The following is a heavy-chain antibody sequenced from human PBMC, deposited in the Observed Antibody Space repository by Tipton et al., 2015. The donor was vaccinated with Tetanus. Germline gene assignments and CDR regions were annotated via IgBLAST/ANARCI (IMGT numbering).Heavy chain of an antibody. V-gene: IGHV3-23*01. CDR2: INGNGDRT. CDR3: ALEFVAIACFCQFDY. J-gene: IGHJ4*02. CDR1: GFTYNNYA. Sequence: SLRLSCTASGFTYNNYAMSWVRQAPGKGLEWVSLINGNGDRTFYTDSVKGRFTISRDNSKNTLYLQMNSPRADDTAVYYCALEFVAIACFCQFDYWGRGSLVTVSS. D-gene: IGHD2-21*01.